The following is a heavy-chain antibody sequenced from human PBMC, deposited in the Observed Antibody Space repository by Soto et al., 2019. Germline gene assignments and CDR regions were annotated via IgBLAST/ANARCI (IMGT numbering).Heavy chain of an antibody. CDR1: GGSISSYY. CDR3: AREVVAYCSGGSCYSWYWFDP. J-gene: IGHJ5*02. D-gene: IGHD2-15*01. V-gene: IGHV4-59*01. CDR2: IYYSGST. Sequence: SETLSLTCSVSGGSISSYYWSWIRQPPGKGLEWIGYIYYSGSTNYNPSLKSRVTISVDTSKNQFSLKLSSVTAADTAVYYCAREVVAYCSGGSCYSWYWFDPWGQGTLVTVSS.